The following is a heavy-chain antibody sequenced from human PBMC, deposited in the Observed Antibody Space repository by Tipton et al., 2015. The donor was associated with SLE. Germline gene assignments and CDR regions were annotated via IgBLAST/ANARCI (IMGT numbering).Heavy chain of an antibody. Sequence: GPLRLSCAASGFTFSDYTMTWVRQAPGKGLEWVSSIGFSGTYIYFADSVKGRFTISRDNAKNSLYLQMNSLRAEDTAVYYCARRRQWPEECDYWGQGTLVTVSS. CDR3: ARRRQWPEECDY. D-gene: IGHD6-19*01. CDR2: IGFSGTYI. V-gene: IGHV3-21*01. CDR1: GFTFSDYT. J-gene: IGHJ4*02.